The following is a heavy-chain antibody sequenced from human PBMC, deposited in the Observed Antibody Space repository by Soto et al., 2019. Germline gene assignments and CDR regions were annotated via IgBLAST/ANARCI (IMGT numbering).Heavy chain of an antibody. J-gene: IGHJ4*02. Sequence: GGSLRLSCAASGFTLSSYAMSWVRQSPGKELEWVSTINGGGTSTYYAASVKGRFTISRDNSKNTLYLQMNSLRAEDTALYYCAKDILTGYYIAFDYWGQGTPLTVSS. V-gene: IGHV3-23*01. CDR1: GFTLSSYA. D-gene: IGHD3-9*01. CDR2: INGGGTST. CDR3: AKDILTGYYIAFDY.